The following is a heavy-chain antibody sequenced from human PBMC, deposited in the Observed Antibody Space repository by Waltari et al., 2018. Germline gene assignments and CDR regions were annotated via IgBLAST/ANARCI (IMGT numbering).Heavy chain of an antibody. Sequence: QVQLVQSGAEVKKPGSSVKVSCKASGGTFSSYAISWVRQAPGQGLGGMGGIIPIFGTANYAQKFQGRVTITTDESTSTAYMELSSLRSEDTAVYYCARGGYCSGGSCYYYYYGMDVWGQGTTVTVSS. CDR1: GGTFSSYA. D-gene: IGHD2-15*01. V-gene: IGHV1-69*05. CDR3: ARGGYCSGGSCYYYYYGMDV. CDR2: IIPIFGTA. J-gene: IGHJ6*02.